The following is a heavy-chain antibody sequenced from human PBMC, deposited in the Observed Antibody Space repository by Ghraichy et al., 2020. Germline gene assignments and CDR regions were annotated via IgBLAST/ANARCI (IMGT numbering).Heavy chain of an antibody. D-gene: IGHD3-3*01. CDR3: ARGRSYYDFWSGYYTGGNWFDP. J-gene: IGHJ5*02. Sequence: ETLSLTCAVYGGSFSGYYWSWIRQPPGKGLEWIGEINHSGSTNYNPSLKSRVTISVDTSKNQFSLKLSSVTAADTAVYYCARGRSYYDFWSGYYTGGNWFDPWGQGTLVTVSS. V-gene: IGHV4-34*01. CDR1: GGSFSGYY. CDR2: INHSGST.